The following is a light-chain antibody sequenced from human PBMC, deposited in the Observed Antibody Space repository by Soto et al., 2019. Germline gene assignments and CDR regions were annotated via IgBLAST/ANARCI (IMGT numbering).Light chain of an antibody. V-gene: IGLV2-23*01. Sequence: QSALTQPASVSGSPGQSITISCTGTSSDVGSYNLVSWYQQHPGKAPKLMIYEGSKWPSGVSNRFSGSKSGNTASLTISGLQAEDEADYYCCSYAGSPGFGTGTKVTVL. J-gene: IGLJ1*01. CDR1: SSDVGSYNL. CDR3: CSYAGSPG. CDR2: EGS.